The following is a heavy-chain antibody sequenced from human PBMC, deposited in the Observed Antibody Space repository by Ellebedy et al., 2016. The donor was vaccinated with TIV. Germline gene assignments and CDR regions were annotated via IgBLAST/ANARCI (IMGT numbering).Heavy chain of an antibody. CDR3: AKGRGGGSDSSAPRYYFDY. Sequence: PGGSLRLSCAASGFTFSRYAMAWVRQAPGKGMEWVSGIVGGGGGIFYADSVKGRFTISRDNSKNTVDLQMNSLRAEDTAVYYCAKGRGGGSDSSAPRYYFDYWGLGTLVTVSS. CDR2: IVGGGGGI. D-gene: IGHD3-22*01. V-gene: IGHV3-23*01. CDR1: GFTFSRYA. J-gene: IGHJ4*02.